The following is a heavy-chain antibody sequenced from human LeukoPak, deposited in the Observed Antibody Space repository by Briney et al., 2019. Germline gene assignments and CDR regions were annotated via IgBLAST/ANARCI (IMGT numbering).Heavy chain of an antibody. Sequence: PGGFLRLSCAASGFTFNDYYMSWIRQAPGKGLEWVSYISSSGSTIYYADSVEGRFTISRDNAKNSLFLQMNSLRAEDTAVYYCARDYGSGTYYFDYWGQGTLVTVSS. J-gene: IGHJ4*02. V-gene: IGHV3-11*01. CDR2: ISSSGSTI. CDR1: GFTFNDYY. CDR3: ARDYGSGTYYFDY. D-gene: IGHD3-10*01.